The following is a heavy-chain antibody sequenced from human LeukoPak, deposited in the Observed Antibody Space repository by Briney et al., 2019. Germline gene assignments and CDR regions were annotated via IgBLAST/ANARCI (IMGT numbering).Heavy chain of an antibody. CDR1: GFTFSSYS. Sequence: GGSLRLSCAASGFTFSSYSMNWVRQAPGKGLEWVSSISSSSSYIYYADSVKGRFTISRDNAKNSLYLQMNSLRAEDTAVYHCARAPLWFGELLEYYFDYWGQGTLVTVSS. D-gene: IGHD3-10*01. CDR2: ISSSSSYI. CDR3: ARAPLWFGELLEYYFDY. V-gene: IGHV3-21*01. J-gene: IGHJ4*02.